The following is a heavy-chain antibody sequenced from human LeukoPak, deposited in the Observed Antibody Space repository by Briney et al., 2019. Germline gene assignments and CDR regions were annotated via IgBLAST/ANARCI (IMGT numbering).Heavy chain of an antibody. CDR1: GYTFTSYY. CDR3: ARPSTPDWEWYNWFDP. CDR2: INPSGGST. V-gene: IGHV1-46*01. Sequence: ASVKVSCKASGYTFTSYYMHWVRQAPGQGLEWMGIINPSGGSTSYAQKFQGRVTMTRDMSTSTVYIELSSLRSEDTAVYYCARPSTPDWEWYNWFDPWGQGTLVTVSS. D-gene: IGHD3-9*01. J-gene: IGHJ5*02.